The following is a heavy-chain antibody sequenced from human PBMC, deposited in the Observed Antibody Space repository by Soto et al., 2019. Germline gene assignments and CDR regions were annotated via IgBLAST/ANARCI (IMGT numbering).Heavy chain of an antibody. Sequence: GGSLRLSCAASGFTFSSYSMNWVRQPPGKGLEWVSSISSSSSYIYYADSVKGRFTISRDNAKNSLYLQMNSLRAEDTAVYYCARDLEMTTIYSFDYWGQGTLVTVSS. D-gene: IGHD4-4*01. CDR2: ISSSSSYI. V-gene: IGHV3-21*01. CDR3: ARDLEMTTIYSFDY. J-gene: IGHJ4*02. CDR1: GFTFSSYS.